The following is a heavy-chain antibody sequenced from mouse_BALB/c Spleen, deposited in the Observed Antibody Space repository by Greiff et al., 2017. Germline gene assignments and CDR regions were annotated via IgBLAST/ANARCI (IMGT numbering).Heavy chain of an antibody. CDR2: INPYNDGT. V-gene: IGHV1-14*01. CDR1: GYTFTSYV. CDR3: ARGDGYYSYYFDY. D-gene: IGHD2-3*01. Sequence: LVESGPELVKPGASVKMSCKASGYTFTSYVMHWVKQKPGQGLEWIGYINPYNDGTKYNEKFKGKATLTSDKSSSTAYMELSSLTSEDSAVYYCARGDGYYSYYFDYWGQGTTLTVSS. J-gene: IGHJ2*01.